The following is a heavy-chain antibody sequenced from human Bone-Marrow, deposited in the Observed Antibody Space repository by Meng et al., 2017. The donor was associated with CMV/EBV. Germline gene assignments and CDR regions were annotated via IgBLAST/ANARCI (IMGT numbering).Heavy chain of an antibody. D-gene: IGHD3-3*01. CDR2: ISAYNGNT. CDR3: ARDRPYYDIWSGYYRDYYYGMDV. V-gene: IGHV1-18*01. J-gene: IGHJ6*02. CDR1: GYTFTSYG. Sequence: ASVKVSCKASGYTFTSYGISWVRQAPGQGLEWMGWISAYNGNTNYAQKLQGRVTMTTDTSTSTAYMELRSLRSDDTAVYYCARDRPYYDIWSGYYRDYYYGMDVWGQGTTVTVSS.